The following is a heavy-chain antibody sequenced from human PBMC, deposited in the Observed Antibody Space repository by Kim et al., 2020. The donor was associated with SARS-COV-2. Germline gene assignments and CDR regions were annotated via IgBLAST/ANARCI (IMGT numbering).Heavy chain of an antibody. J-gene: IGHJ4*02. CDR1: GGTFSSYA. Sequence: SVKVSCKASGGTFSSYAISWVRQAPGQGLEWMGGIIPIFGTANYAQKFQGRVTITADESTSTAYMELSSLRSEDTAVYYCARGPYYGSGRYYNVLDYWGQGTLVTVSS. D-gene: IGHD3-10*01. CDR3: ARGPYYGSGRYYNVLDY. V-gene: IGHV1-69*13. CDR2: IIPIFGTA.